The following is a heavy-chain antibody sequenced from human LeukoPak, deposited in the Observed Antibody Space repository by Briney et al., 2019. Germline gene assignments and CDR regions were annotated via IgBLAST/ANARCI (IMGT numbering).Heavy chain of an antibody. J-gene: IGHJ6*03. CDR3: ARGELSATRVYYYYYYMDV. V-gene: IGHV3-21*01. Sequence: PGGSLRLSCAASGFTFSSYSMNWVRQAPGKGLEWVSSISSSSSYIYYADSVKGRFTISRDNAKNSLYLQMNSLRAEDTAVYYCARGELSATRVYYYYYYMDVWGKGTTVTVSS. CDR2: ISSSSSYI. CDR1: GFTFSSYS. D-gene: IGHD1-26*01.